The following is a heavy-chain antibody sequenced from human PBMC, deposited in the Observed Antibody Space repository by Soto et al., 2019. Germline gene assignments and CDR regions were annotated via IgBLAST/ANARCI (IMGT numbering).Heavy chain of an antibody. D-gene: IGHD6-13*01. J-gene: IGHJ4*02. V-gene: IGHV3-74*01. CDR2: TNGDGSTT. CDR1: GFTFSVYW. CDR3: ARGFSSSWYVVY. Sequence: GSLKISCGASGFTFSVYWIHWVRQAPWKGLVWVSRTNGDGSTTSYADSVKGRFTISRDNAKHTLYLQMNSLRAEDTAVYYCARGFSSSWYVVYWGQGTLVTVSS.